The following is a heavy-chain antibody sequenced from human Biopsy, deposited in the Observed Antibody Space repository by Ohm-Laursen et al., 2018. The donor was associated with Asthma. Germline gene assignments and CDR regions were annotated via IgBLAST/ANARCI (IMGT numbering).Heavy chain of an antibody. CDR1: GFTFGDYC. Sequence: SLRLSCAASGFTFGDYCMSWVRQAPGKGLEWVAVISYDGSNKYYADSVKGRFTISRDNSKNTLYLQMNSLRGDDTAVYYCARDMNRDGWYFDYWGQGTLVTVSP. J-gene: IGHJ4*02. CDR2: ISYDGSNK. CDR3: ARDMNRDGWYFDY. D-gene: IGHD5-24*01. V-gene: IGHV3-30*03.